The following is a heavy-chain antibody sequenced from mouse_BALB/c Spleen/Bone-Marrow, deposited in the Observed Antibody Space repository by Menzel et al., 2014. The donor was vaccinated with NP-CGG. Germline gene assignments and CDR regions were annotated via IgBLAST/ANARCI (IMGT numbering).Heavy chain of an antibody. CDR2: ITSGGGNT. Sequence: EVQRVESGGGLVKPGGSLKLSCTASGFAFSSCDMSWVRQTPEKRLEWVATITSGGGNTYYPDSVKGRFTISRDNARNPLYLQMSSLRSEDTALYYCARVWDWFAYWGQGTLVTVSA. J-gene: IGHJ3*01. D-gene: IGHD4-1*01. CDR1: GFAFSSCD. CDR3: ARVWDWFAY. V-gene: IGHV5-9*02.